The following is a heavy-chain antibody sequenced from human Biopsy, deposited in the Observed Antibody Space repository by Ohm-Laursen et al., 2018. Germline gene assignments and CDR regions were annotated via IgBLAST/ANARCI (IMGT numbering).Heavy chain of an antibody. CDR1: GGSISSSSTYY. CDR3: ARHPTGFWFDP. Sequence: GTLSLTCTVSGGSISSSSTYYWAWLRQPPGKGLEWIGSIYNTETTFYNPSLKSRVTISIDTSTNQFSLKVSSGTAADTALYFCARHPTGFWFDPWGHGTLVTVSS. J-gene: IGHJ5*02. CDR2: IYNTETT. V-gene: IGHV4-39*01.